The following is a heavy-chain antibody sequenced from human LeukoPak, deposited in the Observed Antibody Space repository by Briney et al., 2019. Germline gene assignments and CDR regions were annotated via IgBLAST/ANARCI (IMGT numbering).Heavy chain of an antibody. CDR2: IYYSGST. J-gene: IGHJ4*02. D-gene: IGHD5-12*01. CDR3: AREVHSGYDLYFDD. Sequence: PSETLSLTCTVSGGSISSYYWSWIRQPPGKGLEWIGYIYYSGSTNYNPSLKSRVTISLDTSKNQFSLKVSSVTAEDTAVYYCAREVHSGYDLYFDDWGQGTLVTVSS. V-gene: IGHV4-59*01. CDR1: GGSISSYY.